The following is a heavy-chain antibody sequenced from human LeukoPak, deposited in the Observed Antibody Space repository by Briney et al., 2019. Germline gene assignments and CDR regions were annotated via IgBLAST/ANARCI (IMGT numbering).Heavy chain of an antibody. CDR2: ISGSGGST. Sequence: GGSLRLSCAASGFTFSNYAMSWVRQAPGKGLEWVSGISGSGGSTYHADSVKGRFTISRDNSKDTLFLQMNSLRAEDTAVYYCAKHEPGGVIVPFDFWGQGTLVTVSS. V-gene: IGHV3-23*01. J-gene: IGHJ4*02. CDR3: AKHEPGGVIVPFDF. CDR1: GFTFSNYA. D-gene: IGHD3-16*02.